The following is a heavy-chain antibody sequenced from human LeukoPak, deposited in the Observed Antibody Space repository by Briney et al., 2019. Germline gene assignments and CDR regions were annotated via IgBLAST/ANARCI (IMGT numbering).Heavy chain of an antibody. Sequence: GGSLRLSCAASGFTFNSYGMHWVRQAPGKGLERVAFIRYDGSDKYYADSVKGRLTISRDNSKNTLYLQMSSLRAEDTAVYYCAKGSYYCSSSSCPQYYYYMDVWGKGTTVTVSS. V-gene: IGHV3-30*02. CDR3: AKGSYYCSSSSCPQYYYYMDV. CDR1: GFTFNSYG. D-gene: IGHD2-2*01. CDR2: IRYDGSDK. J-gene: IGHJ6*03.